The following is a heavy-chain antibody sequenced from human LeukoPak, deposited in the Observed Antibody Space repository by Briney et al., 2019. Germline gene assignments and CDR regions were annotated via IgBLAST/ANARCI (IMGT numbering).Heavy chain of an antibody. J-gene: IGHJ4*02. CDR1: GYTFTGYY. CDR3: ARDRGDDTVSYFDY. V-gene: IGHV1-2*06. Sequence: ASVNVSCKASGYTFTGYYMHWVRQAPGQGLEWMGRINPNTGDTNSARKFQGRITMTRDTSISTVYMELSRLRSDDTAGYYCARDRGDDTVSYFDYWGQGTLVTVSS. CDR2: INPNTGDT. D-gene: IGHD3-22*01.